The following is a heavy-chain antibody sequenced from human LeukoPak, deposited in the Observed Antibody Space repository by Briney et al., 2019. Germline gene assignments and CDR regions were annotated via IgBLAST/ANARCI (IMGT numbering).Heavy chain of an antibody. CDR3: ARARYVLRFLEWWDY. D-gene: IGHD3-3*01. J-gene: IGHJ4*02. Sequence: SETLSLTCAVYGGSFSGYYWSWIRQPPGKGLEWIGEINHSGSTNYNPSLKSRVTISVDTSKNQFSLKLSPVTAADTAVYYCARARYVLRFLEWWDYWGQGTLVTVSS. CDR2: INHSGST. CDR1: GGSFSGYY. V-gene: IGHV4-34*01.